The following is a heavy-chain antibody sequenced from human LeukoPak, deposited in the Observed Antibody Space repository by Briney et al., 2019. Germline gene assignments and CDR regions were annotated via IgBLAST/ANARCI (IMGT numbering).Heavy chain of an antibody. CDR2: IYYSGST. Sequence: PSETLSLTCTVSGGSISSSSYYRRWIPPPPGKGVEWCGYIYYSGSTNYNPSLKSRVNISVDTYKNVFSLTLSFVTAAHTALYFWAIYYNNPSWFDPWGQGTLVTVSS. V-gene: IGHV4-61*05. J-gene: IGHJ5*02. D-gene: IGHD3-9*01. CDR3: AIYYNNPSWFDP. CDR1: GGSISSSSYY.